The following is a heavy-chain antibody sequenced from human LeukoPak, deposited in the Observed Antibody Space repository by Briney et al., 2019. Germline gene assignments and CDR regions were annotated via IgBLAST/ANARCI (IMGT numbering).Heavy chain of an antibody. D-gene: IGHD4-23*01. CDR2: IKQDGSEK. CDR3: ARDPQIYGGNSN. CDR1: VFTFSSYA. J-gene: IGHJ4*02. Sequence: GGSLRLSCAASVFTFSSYAMSWVRQAPGKGLEWVANIKQDGSEKYYVDSVKGRFTISRDNAKNSLYLQMNSLRAEDTAVYYCARDPQIYGGNSNWGQGTLVTVSS. V-gene: IGHV3-7*01.